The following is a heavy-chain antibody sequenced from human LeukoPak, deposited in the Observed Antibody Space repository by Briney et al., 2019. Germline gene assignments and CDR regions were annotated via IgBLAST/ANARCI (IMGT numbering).Heavy chain of an antibody. Sequence: GGSLRLSCAASGFTFNNYAMNWVRQAPGKGLEWVSSISGSGGNTYYADSVEGRFTISRDNSKNTLYLQMNSLRAEDTAVYYCARVQRGIAVALDYWGQGTLATVSS. V-gene: IGHV3-23*01. D-gene: IGHD6-19*01. CDR1: GFTFNNYA. J-gene: IGHJ4*02. CDR2: ISGSGGNT. CDR3: ARVQRGIAVALDY.